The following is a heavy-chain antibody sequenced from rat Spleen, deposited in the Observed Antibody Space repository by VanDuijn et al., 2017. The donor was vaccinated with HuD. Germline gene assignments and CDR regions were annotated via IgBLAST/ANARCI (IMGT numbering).Heavy chain of an antibody. CDR1: GFTFSDYN. CDR3: ATQGTMAARSGYYFDY. CDR2: IIYDGTRT. D-gene: IGHD1-2*01. Sequence: EVQLVESGGGLVQPGRSLKLSCAASGFTFSDYNMAWVRQAPKKGLEWVATIIYDGTRTHHPDSGKGRITISRDNAKSTLVLQMDSRRSEDTATYFCATQGTMAARSGYYFDYWGQGVMVTVSS. V-gene: IGHV5S10*01. J-gene: IGHJ2*01.